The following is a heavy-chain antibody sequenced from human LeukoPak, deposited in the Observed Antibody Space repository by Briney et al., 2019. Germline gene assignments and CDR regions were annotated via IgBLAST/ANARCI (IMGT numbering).Heavy chain of an antibody. CDR3: ARGGYSYGHFDY. D-gene: IGHD5-18*01. CDR2: IYYSGST. CDR1: GGSISSGDYY. Sequence: SETLSPTCTVSGGSISSGDYYWSWIRQPPGKGLEWIGYIYYSGSTYYNPSLKSRVTISVDTSKNQFSLKLSSVTAADTAVYYCARGGYSYGHFDYWGQGTLVTVSS. J-gene: IGHJ4*02. V-gene: IGHV4-30-4*01.